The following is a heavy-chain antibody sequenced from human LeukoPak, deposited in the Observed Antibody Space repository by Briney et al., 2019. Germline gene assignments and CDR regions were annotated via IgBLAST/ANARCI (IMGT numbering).Heavy chain of an antibody. D-gene: IGHD6-13*01. CDR1: RFTLSNYW. CDR3: AKVRSSSWYRYLDY. Sequence: GGSLRLSCAASRFTLSNYWMSWVRQAPGKGLEWVAFIRYDGSNKYYADSVKGRFTISRDNSKNTLYLQMNSLRAEDTAVYYCAKVRSSSWYRYLDYWGQGTLVTVSS. CDR2: IRYDGSNK. V-gene: IGHV3-30*02. J-gene: IGHJ4*02.